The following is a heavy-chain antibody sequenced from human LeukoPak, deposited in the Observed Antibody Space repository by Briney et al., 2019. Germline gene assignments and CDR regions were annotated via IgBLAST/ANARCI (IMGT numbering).Heavy chain of an antibody. CDR3: ARVPYYYDSSGYYLHDAFDI. J-gene: IGHJ3*02. V-gene: IGHV4-59*01. D-gene: IGHD3-22*01. CDR1: GGSISSYY. CDR2: IYYSGST. Sequence: SETLSLTCTVSGGSISSYYWSWIRQPPGKGLEWSGYIYYSGSTNYNPSLKSRVTISVDTSKNQFSLKLSSVTAADTAVYYCARVPYYYDSSGYYLHDAFDIWGQGTMVTVSS.